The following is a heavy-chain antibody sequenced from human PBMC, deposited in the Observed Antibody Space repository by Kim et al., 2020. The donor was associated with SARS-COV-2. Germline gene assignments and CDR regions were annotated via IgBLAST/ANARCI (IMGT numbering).Heavy chain of an antibody. Sequence: GGSLRLSCAASGFTFDDYGMSWVRQVPGKGLEWVSGIIRNGGTTGYADSVKGRFTISRDNAKNSLYLQMNSLGAEDTALYYCVRGYLKSPLDLWGQGTLV. D-gene: IGHD3-16*02. J-gene: IGHJ4*02. V-gene: IGHV3-20*04. CDR2: IIRNGGTT. CDR3: VRGYLKSPLDL. CDR1: GFTFDDYG.